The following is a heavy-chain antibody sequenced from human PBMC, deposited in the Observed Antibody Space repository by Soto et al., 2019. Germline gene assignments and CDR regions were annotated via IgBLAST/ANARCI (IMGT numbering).Heavy chain of an antibody. D-gene: IGHD6-13*01. CDR2: INPNSGGT. J-gene: IGHJ4*02. Sequence: ASVKVSCKASGYTFTGYYMHWVRQAPGQGLEWMGWINPNSGGTNYAQKFQGWVTMTRDTSISTAYMELSRLRSDDTAVYYCARDRDGSSWDNFDYWGQGTLVTVS. CDR1: GYTFTGYY. CDR3: ARDRDGSSWDNFDY. V-gene: IGHV1-2*04.